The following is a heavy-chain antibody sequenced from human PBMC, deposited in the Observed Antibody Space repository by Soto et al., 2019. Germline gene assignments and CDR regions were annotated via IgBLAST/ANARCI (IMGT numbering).Heavy chain of an antibody. CDR2: ISYSSATI. CDR3: ARDSSKYTYGSFYFGY. V-gene: IGHV3-48*02. CDR1: GFTFSNYG. Sequence: PGGSLRLSCAASGFTFSNYGINWVRQAPGRGLEWISFISYSSATIHYADSVRGRFTISRDNANNSLYLEMSSLRDEDTAVYFCARDSSKYTYGSFYFGYWGQGTLVTVSS. J-gene: IGHJ4*02. D-gene: IGHD5-18*01.